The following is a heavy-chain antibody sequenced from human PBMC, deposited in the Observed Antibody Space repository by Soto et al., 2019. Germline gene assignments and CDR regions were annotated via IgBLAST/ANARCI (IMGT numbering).Heavy chain of an antibody. J-gene: IGHJ4*02. Sequence: TLSLTCTVSGGSISSGDYYWSWIRQPPGKGLEWIGYIYYSGSTYYNPSLKSRVTISVDTSKNQFSLKLSSVTAADTAVYYCARSGYSYGDRFDYWGQATLVTVSS. CDR1: GGSISSGDYY. V-gene: IGHV4-30-4*01. CDR3: ARSGYSYGDRFDY. D-gene: IGHD5-18*01. CDR2: IYYSGST.